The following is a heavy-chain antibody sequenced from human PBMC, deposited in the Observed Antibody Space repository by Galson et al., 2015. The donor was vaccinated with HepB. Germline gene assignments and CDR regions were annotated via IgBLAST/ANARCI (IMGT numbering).Heavy chain of an antibody. CDR1: GGTFSTYA. V-gene: IGHV1-69*01. Sequence: SCKASGGTFSTYAISWVRQARGQGLEWMGGIIPMLDTTDYAQKFQGRVTITADESTRTAYMELSVLRSEDTAVYFCARSIVVVPASTTYFFDYWVQGTLVTVSS. J-gene: IGHJ4*02. D-gene: IGHD2-2*01. CDR2: IIPMLDTT. CDR3: ARSIVVVPASTTYFFDY.